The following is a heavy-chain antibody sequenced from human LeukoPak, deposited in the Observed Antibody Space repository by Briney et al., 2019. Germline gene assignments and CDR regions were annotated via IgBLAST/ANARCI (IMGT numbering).Heavy chain of an antibody. D-gene: IGHD3-10*01. CDR3: ARGAYYYGSGLPFDP. J-gene: IGHJ5*02. Sequence: PSETLSLTCTVSGGSISSYYWSWIRQPPGKGLEWIGYIYYSGSTNYNPSLKSRVTISVDTSKNQFSLKLSSVTAADTAVYYCARGAYYYGSGLPFDPWDQGTLVTVSS. CDR2: IYYSGST. V-gene: IGHV4-59*12. CDR1: GGSISSYY.